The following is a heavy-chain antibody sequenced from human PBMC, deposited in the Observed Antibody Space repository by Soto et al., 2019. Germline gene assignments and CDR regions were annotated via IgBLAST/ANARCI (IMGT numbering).Heavy chain of an antibody. CDR1: GYTFTSYA. D-gene: IGHD2-2*01. J-gene: IGHJ5*02. Sequence: ASVKVSCKASGYTFTSYAMHWVRQAPGQRLEWMGWINAGNGNTKYSQKFQGRVTITRDTSASTAYMGLSSLRSEDTAVYYCASSLGGYGSSTSCYSENWFVPWGQGTLGTAPQ. V-gene: IGHV1-3*01. CDR3: ASSLGGYGSSTSCYSENWFVP. CDR2: INAGNGNT.